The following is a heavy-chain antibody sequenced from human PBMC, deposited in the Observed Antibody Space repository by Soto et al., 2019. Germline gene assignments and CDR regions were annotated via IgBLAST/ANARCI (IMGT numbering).Heavy chain of an antibody. CDR3: ARDAEGHIVVVVAAPGDAFDI. D-gene: IGHD2-15*01. V-gene: IGHV1-18*04. Sequence: VASVKVSCKASGYTFTSYGISWVRQAPGQGLEWMGWISAYNGNTNYAQKLQGRVTMTTDTSTSTAYMELRSLRSDDTAVYYCARDAEGHIVVVVAAPGDAFDIWGQGTMVTVSS. CDR2: ISAYNGNT. J-gene: IGHJ3*02. CDR1: GYTFTSYG.